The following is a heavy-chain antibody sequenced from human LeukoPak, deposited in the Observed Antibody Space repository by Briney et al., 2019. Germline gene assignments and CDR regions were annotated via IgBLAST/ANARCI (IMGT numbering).Heavy chain of an antibody. V-gene: IGHV3-23*01. Sequence: PGGSLRLSCAASGFTFSSYAMSWVRQAPGKGLEWVSAISGSGGSTYYADSVKGRFTISRDNSKNTLYLQVNSLRAEDTAVYYCANLAIDSSGYYYDYFDYWGQGTLVTVSS. CDR2: ISGSGGST. CDR3: ANLAIDSSGYYYDYFDY. CDR1: GFTFSSYA. D-gene: IGHD3-22*01. J-gene: IGHJ4*02.